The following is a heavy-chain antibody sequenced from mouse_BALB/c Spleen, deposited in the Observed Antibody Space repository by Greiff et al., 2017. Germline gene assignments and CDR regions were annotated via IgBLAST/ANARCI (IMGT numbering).Heavy chain of an antibody. J-gene: IGHJ4*01. Sequence: EVKLVESGGDLVKPGGSLKLSCAASGFSFSSYGMSWVRQTPDKRLEWVATISSGGSYTYYPDSVKGRFTISRDNAKNTLYLQMSSLKSEATAMCYCARGGCEDAMDSWGQGASDTVSS. V-gene: IGHV5-6*01. CDR2: ISSGGSYT. CDR1: GFSFSSYG. CDR3: ARGGCEDAMDS.